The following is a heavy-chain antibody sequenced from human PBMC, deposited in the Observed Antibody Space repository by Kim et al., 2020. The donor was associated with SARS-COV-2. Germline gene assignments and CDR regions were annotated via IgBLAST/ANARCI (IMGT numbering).Heavy chain of an antibody. Sequence: GGSLRLSCAASGFTVSSYGMHWIRQAPGKGLEWLTFITCGGDNIKKYYADSVRVRFTISRDNSRNTLYLNMISLRVKDTAFYYCDKDQSSGRYPNSDYWG. D-gene: IGHD6-19*01. CDR3: DKDQSSGRYPNSDY. V-gene: IGHV3-30*18. CDR2: ITCGGDNIKK. CDR1: GFTVSSYG. J-gene: IGHJ4*01.